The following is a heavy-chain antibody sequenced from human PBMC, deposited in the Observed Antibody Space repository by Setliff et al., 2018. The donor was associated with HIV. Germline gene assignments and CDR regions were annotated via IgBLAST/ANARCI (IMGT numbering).Heavy chain of an antibody. J-gene: IGHJ4*02. CDR2: VYYSGST. D-gene: IGHD5-18*01. CDR3: ARVPRQLLKGAAAYFDY. CDR1: GASMRGTNYY. Sequence: SETLSLTCTVSGASMRGTNYYWGWVRQPPGKGLEWIGYVYYSGSTNYNPALKSRVTISVDTSKNQFSLRLSSVTAADTAVYYCARVPRQLLKGAAAYFDYWGQGILVTVSS. V-gene: IGHV4-61*05.